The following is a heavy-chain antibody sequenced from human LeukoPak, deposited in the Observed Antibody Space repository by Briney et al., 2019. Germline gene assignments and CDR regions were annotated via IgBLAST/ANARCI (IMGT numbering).Heavy chain of an antibody. CDR1: GFTFSSYG. J-gene: IGHJ6*02. Sequence: GGSLRLSCAASGFTFSSYGMHWVRQAPGKGLEWVAVISYDGSNKYYADSVKGRFTISRDNSKNTLYLQMNSLRAEDTAVYYCAKDPYYYGSGSYYRVSITYXYGMDVWGQGTTVTVSS. D-gene: IGHD3-10*01. CDR3: AKDPYYYGSGSYYRVSITYXYGMDV. V-gene: IGHV3-30*18. CDR2: ISYDGSNK.